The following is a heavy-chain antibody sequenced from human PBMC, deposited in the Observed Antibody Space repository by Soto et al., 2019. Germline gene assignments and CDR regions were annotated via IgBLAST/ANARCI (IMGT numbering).Heavy chain of an antibody. CDR1: GFNFGRFT. D-gene: IGHD2-21*02. CDR2: IRSDGGDI. V-gene: IGHV3-43*01. Sequence: EVHLVESGGLVVPPGGSLRLSCAASGFNFGRFTMHWLRQTPGKGLEWVSYIRSDGGDIKYADSVQGRFTISRDNNKNSLFLQMNSLRTEDTALYYCAKERDCCGVCFYFDFWGQGTLVTVSS. CDR3: AKERDCCGVCFYFDF. J-gene: IGHJ4*02.